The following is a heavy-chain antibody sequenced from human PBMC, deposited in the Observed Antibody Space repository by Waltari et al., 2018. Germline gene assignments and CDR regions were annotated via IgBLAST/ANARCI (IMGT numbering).Heavy chain of an antibody. V-gene: IGHV1-2*06. Sequence: QMQLVQSCAAVKKPGPSVKFSCNASGYTFTGYYLHWVRQAPGQGLEWMGRINPNSGGTNYAQKFQGRVTMTRDTSISTAYMELSRLRSDDTAVYYCASYSNYRCDYWGQGTLVTVSS. D-gene: IGHD4-4*01. CDR3: ASYSNYRCDY. CDR1: GYTFTGYY. CDR2: INPNSGGT. J-gene: IGHJ4*02.